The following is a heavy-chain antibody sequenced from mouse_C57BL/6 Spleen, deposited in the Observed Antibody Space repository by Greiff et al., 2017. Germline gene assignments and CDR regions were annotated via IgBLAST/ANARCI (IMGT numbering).Heavy chain of an antibody. Sequence: EVPLVESGGGLVKPGGSLKLSCAASGFHFSDYGMHWVRQAPEKGLEWVAYISSGSSTIYYADKVKGRFTISRDHAKNTLFLQITSLRSEDTSMYYCARNHYFDYWRQGTTLTVSS. J-gene: IGHJ2*01. CDR1: GFHFSDYG. CDR3: ARNHYFDY. V-gene: IGHV5-17*01. CDR2: ISSGSSTI.